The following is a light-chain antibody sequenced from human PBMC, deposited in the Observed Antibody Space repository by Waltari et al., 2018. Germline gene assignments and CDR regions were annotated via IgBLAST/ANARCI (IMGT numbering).Light chain of an antibody. CDR1: ELGDKY. J-gene: IGLJ2*01. CDR3: QAWDTSTVV. V-gene: IGLV3-1*01. Sequence: SYELTQPPSVSVSPGQTASITCSGDELGDKYVCWYQQKPGQSPMLVIYQDVERPSGIPERFSGSNSGNTATLTISGTQAMDEADYYCQAWDTSTVVFGGGTELTVL. CDR2: QDV.